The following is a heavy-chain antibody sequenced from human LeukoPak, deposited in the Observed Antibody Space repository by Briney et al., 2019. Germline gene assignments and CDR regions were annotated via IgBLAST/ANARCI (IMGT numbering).Heavy chain of an antibody. V-gene: IGHV3-23*01. J-gene: IGHJ4*02. D-gene: IGHD6-13*01. Sequence: GGSLRLSCAASGFTFSNYAMTWLRQAPGKGLEWVSAITASSGSSSYYADSVKGRSTISRDNSKNTLYLQMNSLRAEDTAVYYCAREPLHSSSRGYFDYWGQGTLVTVSS. CDR3: AREPLHSSSRGYFDY. CDR2: ITASSGSSS. CDR1: GFTFSNYA.